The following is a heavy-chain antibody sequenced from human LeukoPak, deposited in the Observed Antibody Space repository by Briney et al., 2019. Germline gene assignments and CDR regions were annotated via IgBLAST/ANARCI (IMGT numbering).Heavy chain of an antibody. CDR1: GFTFSSYG. CDR3: AEPMADFWSGYSRVGFDP. Sequence: GGSLRLSCAASGFTFSSYGMHWVRQAPGKGLEWVAVISYDGSNKYYADSVKGRFTISRDNSKNTLYLQMNSPRAEDTAVYYCAEPMADFWSGYSRVGFDPWGQGTLVTVSS. V-gene: IGHV3-30*03. J-gene: IGHJ5*02. CDR2: ISYDGSNK. D-gene: IGHD3-3*01.